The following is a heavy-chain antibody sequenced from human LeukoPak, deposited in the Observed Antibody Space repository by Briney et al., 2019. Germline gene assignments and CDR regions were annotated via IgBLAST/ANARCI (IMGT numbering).Heavy chain of an antibody. CDR3: ARDHDTGNAFDI. CDR1: GGSISSYY. V-gene: IGHV4-59*01. Sequence: PSETLSLTCTVSGGSISSYYWSWIRQPPGKGLEWIGYIYYSGSTNYNPSLKSRVTISVDTSKNQFSLKLSSATAADTAVYYCARDHDTGNAFDIWGQGTMVTVSS. J-gene: IGHJ3*02. D-gene: IGHD5-18*01. CDR2: IYYSGST.